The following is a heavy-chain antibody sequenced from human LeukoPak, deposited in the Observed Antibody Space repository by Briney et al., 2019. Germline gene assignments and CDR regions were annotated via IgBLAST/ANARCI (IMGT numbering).Heavy chain of an antibody. CDR1: GFTFSNYW. Sequence: PGGSLRLSCAAVSGFTFSNYWMSWVRQAPGKGLEWVANINRDGSEKYYVDSVKGRLTISRDNAKNSLYLQMNSLRAEDTAVCYCARASDYYGSGSYGDYWGQGTLVTVSS. V-gene: IGHV3-7*01. D-gene: IGHD3-10*01. CDR3: ARASDYYGSGSYGDY. J-gene: IGHJ4*02. CDR2: INRDGSEK.